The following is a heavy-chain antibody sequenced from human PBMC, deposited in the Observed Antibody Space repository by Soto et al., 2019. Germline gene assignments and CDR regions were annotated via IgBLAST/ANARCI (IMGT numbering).Heavy chain of an antibody. D-gene: IGHD2-2*02. Sequence: ASVKVSCKASGYTFTSYYMHWVRQAPGQGLEWMGIINPSGGSTSYAQKFQGRVTMTRDTSTSTVYMELSSLRSEDTAVYYCARVYCSSPSCYNDGWFDPWGQGTMVTVYS. CDR3: ARVYCSSPSCYNDGWFDP. V-gene: IGHV1-46*01. CDR1: GYTFTSYY. J-gene: IGHJ5*02. CDR2: INPSGGST.